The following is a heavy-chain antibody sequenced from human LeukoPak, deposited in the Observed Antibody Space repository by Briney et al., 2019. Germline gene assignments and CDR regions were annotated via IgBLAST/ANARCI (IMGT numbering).Heavy chain of an antibody. D-gene: IGHD6-6*01. CDR3: ARDGVYSSSSRYFDL. J-gene: IGHJ2*01. Sequence: GGSLRLSCAASGFTFSSYWMSWVRQAPGKGLEWVANIKQDGSEKYYVDSVKGRFTISRDNAKNSLYLQMNSLRAEDTAVYYCARDGVYSSSSRYFDLWGRGTLVTVSS. CDR2: IKQDGSEK. CDR1: GFTFSSYW. V-gene: IGHV3-7*01.